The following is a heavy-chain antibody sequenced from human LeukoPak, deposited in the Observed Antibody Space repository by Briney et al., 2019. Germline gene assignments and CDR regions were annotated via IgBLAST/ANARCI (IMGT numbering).Heavy chain of an antibody. CDR2: INPNSGGT. CDR1: GYTFTGYY. D-gene: IGHD6-13*01. V-gene: IGHV1-2*02. J-gene: IGHJ5*02. Sequence: RASVKVSCKASGYTFTGYYMHWVRQAPGQGLEWMGWINPNSGGTNYAQKFQGRVTMTRDTSISTAYMELSRLRSDDTAVYYCARDRSSSWFNWFDPWGQGTLVTVSS. CDR3: ARDRSSSWFNWFDP.